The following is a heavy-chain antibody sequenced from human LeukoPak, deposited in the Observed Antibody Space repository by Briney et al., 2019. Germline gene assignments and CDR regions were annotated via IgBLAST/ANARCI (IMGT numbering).Heavy chain of an antibody. D-gene: IGHD6-19*01. Sequence: ASVKVSCKTSGYTFSDNYIHWVRQAPRQGLEWMGIINPSVGITTYAQKFQDRVTMTSDTSTSTIYMDLSSLKIEDTAVYYCARDSEAVAGLDWWGQGTLVTVSS. CDR1: GYTFSDNY. CDR3: ARDSEAVAGLDW. J-gene: IGHJ4*02. CDR2: INPSVGIT. V-gene: IGHV1-46*01.